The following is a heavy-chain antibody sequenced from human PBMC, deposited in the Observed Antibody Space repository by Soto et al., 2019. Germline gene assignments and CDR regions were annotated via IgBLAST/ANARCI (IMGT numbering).Heavy chain of an antibody. V-gene: IGHV4-38-2*01. J-gene: IGHJ4*02. CDR2: VDHSGRT. CDR3: AKKGYYPSGKINLFDS. Sequence: SETLSLTCAVSGYSINIDYYWVCIRQPPGKGLEWIGSVDHSGRTYYSPSLRSRLTIFIDTSKNQFSLRLTSVTDADTAMYFCAKKGYYPSGKINLFDSWGPGTLVTVSS. D-gene: IGHD3-10*01. CDR1: GYSINIDYY.